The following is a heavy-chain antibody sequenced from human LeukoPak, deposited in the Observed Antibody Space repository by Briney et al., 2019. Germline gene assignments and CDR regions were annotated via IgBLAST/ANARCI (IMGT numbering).Heavy chain of an antibody. Sequence: VASVKVSCKVSGYTLTELSMHWVRQAPGKGLEWMGGFDPEDGETIYAQKFQGRVTMTEDTSTDTAYMELSSLRSEDTAVYYCARINYGQQWLGAKYYFDYWGQGTLVTVSS. J-gene: IGHJ4*02. CDR3: ARINYGQQWLGAKYYFDY. D-gene: IGHD6-19*01. V-gene: IGHV1-24*01. CDR1: GYTLTELS. CDR2: FDPEDGET.